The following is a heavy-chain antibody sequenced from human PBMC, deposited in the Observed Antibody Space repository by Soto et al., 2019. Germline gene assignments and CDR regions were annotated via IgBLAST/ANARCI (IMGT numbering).Heavy chain of an antibody. J-gene: IGHJ6*02. CDR1: GGTFSSYA. CDR3: ASADIVVLPAAISGYYGMDV. V-gene: IGHV1-69*01. CDR2: IIPIFGTA. D-gene: IGHD2-2*02. Sequence: QVQLVQSGAEVKKPGSSVKVSCKASGGTFSSYAISWVRQAPGQGLEWMGGIIPIFGTANYAQKFQGRVTITADESTSTAYMELSSLRSEDTAVYYCASADIVVLPAAISGYYGMDVWGQGNTGTGSS.